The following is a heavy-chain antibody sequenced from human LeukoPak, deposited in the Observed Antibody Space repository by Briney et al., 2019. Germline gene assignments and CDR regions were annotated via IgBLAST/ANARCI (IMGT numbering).Heavy chain of an antibody. Sequence: GASVKVSCKASGYTFTSYDINWVRQATGQGLEWMGWMNPNSGNTGYAQKFQGRVTITTDESTSTAYMELSSLRSEDTAVYYCARARTSSAFDIWGQGTMVTVSS. V-gene: IGHV1-8*01. CDR2: MNPNSGNT. CDR3: ARARTSSAFDI. CDR1: GYTFTSYD. J-gene: IGHJ3*02.